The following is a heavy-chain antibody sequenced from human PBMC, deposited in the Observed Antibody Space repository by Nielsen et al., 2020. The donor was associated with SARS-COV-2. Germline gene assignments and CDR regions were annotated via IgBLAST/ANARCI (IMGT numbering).Heavy chain of an antibody. CDR3: ARELMYSFDFDY. J-gene: IGHJ4*02. CDR1: GYTFTSYH. D-gene: IGHD5-18*01. V-gene: IGHV1-46*01. Sequence: ASVKVSCKASGYTFTSYHMHWVRQAPGQGLEWVGIDFASGQTATYAQKFHGRVTLTRDTSTNTVYMELNSLTSEDTAVYYCARELMYSFDFDYWGLGTLVTVSS. CDR2: DFASGQTA.